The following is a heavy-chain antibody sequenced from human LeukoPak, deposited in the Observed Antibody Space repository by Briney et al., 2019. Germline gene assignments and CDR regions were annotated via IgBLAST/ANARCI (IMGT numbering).Heavy chain of an antibody. J-gene: IGHJ6*04. CDR3: AELGITMIGGV. CDR1: GFSFSSYS. V-gene: IGHV3-21*01. Sequence: GGSLRLSCAASGFSFSSYSMNWVRQAPGKGLEWVSSISSSSTYIYYADSLKGRFTISRDNAKNSLYLQMNSLRAEDTAVYYCAELGITMIGGVWGKGTTVTISS. CDR2: ISSSSTYI. D-gene: IGHD3-10*02.